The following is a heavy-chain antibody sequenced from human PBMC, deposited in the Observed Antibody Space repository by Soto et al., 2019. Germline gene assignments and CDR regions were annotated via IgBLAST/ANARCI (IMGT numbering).Heavy chain of an antibody. CDR2: ISAYNGNT. V-gene: IGHV1-18*01. CDR1: GYSFTSYG. J-gene: IGHJ3*02. CDR3: ARGDSLGYYDFWSGYSGAFDI. Sequence: EASVKVSCKASGYSFTSYGISWVRQAPGQGLEWMGWISAYNGNTNYAQKLQGRVTMTTDTSTSTAYMELRSLRSDDTAVYYCARGDSLGYYDFWSGYSGAFDIWGQGTMVTVSS. D-gene: IGHD3-3*01.